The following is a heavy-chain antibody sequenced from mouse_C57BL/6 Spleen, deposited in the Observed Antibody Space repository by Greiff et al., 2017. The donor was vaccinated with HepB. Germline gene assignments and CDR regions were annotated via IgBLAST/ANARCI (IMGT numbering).Heavy chain of an antibody. D-gene: IGHD1-1*01. CDR3: ARTVVALNWYFDV. CDR2: INPSTGGT. J-gene: IGHJ1*03. Sequence: EVQLQQSGPELVKPGASVKISCKASGYSFTGYYMNWVKQSPEKSLEWIGEINPSTGGTTYNQKFKAKATLTVDKSSSTAYMQLKSLTSEDSAVYYCARTVVALNWYFDVWGTGTTVTVSS. V-gene: IGHV1-42*01. CDR1: GYSFTGYY.